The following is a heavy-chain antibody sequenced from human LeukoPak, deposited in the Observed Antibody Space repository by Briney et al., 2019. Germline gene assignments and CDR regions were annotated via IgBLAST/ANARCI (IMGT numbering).Heavy chain of an antibody. CDR2: IYSSGST. J-gene: IGHJ5*02. D-gene: IGHD3-10*01. Sequence: SETLSLTCTVLAGSISRGTYDWSWIRQPAGKGLEWIGRIYSSGSTNFNPSLKSRVTISVDTSKNQFSLKLSSVTAADTAVYYCARDGWGSGSYVVWFDPWGQGTLVTVSS. CDR1: AGSISRGTYD. V-gene: IGHV4-61*02. CDR3: ARDGWGSGSYVVWFDP.